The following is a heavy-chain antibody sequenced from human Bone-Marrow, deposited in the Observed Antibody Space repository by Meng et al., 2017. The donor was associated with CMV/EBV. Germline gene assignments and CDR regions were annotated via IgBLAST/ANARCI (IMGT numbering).Heavy chain of an antibody. CDR3: ARGGTYNGIYFDY. D-gene: IGHD1-26*01. CDR1: GCSVSSGSYY. J-gene: IGHJ4*02. CDR2: IHYSGST. Sequence: SGCSVSSGSYYWSWIRQPPGKGLEWIGYIHYSGSTSYIVSLKSRVTMSVDTSKNQFSLNLNSVTAADTAVYYCARGGTYNGIYFDYWGQGTLVTVSS. V-gene: IGHV4-61*01.